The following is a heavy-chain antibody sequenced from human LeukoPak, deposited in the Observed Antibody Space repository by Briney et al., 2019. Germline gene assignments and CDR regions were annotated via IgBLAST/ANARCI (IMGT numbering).Heavy chain of an antibody. V-gene: IGHV3-48*04. Sequence: GGSLRLSCAAAGFTFSSYSMNWVRQAPGKGLEWVSYISSSSDTIYYADSVKGRFTISRDNAKNSLYLQMNSLRAEDTAVYYCARDKIVGATNFDYWGQGTLVTVSS. D-gene: IGHD1-26*01. CDR3: ARDKIVGATNFDY. J-gene: IGHJ4*02. CDR2: ISSSSDTI. CDR1: GFTFSSYS.